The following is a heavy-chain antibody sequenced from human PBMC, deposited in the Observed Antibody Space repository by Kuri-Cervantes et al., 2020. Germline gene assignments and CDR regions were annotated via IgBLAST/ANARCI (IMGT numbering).Heavy chain of an antibody. Sequence: GGSLRLSCAASGFTFSSYAMSWVRQAPGKGQEWVSAISGSGGSTYYADSVKGRFTISRDNSKYTLYLQMNSLRAEDTAVYYCAFQSIPGFVWGKGTAVTVSS. CDR1: GFTFSSYA. V-gene: IGHV3-23*01. CDR3: AFQSIPGFV. D-gene: IGHD6-6*01. J-gene: IGHJ6*04. CDR2: ISGSGGST.